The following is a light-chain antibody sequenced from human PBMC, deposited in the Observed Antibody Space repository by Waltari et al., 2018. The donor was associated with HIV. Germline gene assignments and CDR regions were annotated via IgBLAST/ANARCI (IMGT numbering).Light chain of an antibody. CDR2: GVS. Sequence: IVMTQSPATLSVSPGERVTLSCRASQRISQNLPWSPQKPGQAPRLLMYGVSTRATGIPARFSGSGSWTEFTLTISSLQSEDLAVYYCQQYDNWPPWTFGQGTKVE. CDR1: QRISQN. J-gene: IGKJ1*01. CDR3: QQYDNWPPWT. V-gene: IGKV3-15*01.